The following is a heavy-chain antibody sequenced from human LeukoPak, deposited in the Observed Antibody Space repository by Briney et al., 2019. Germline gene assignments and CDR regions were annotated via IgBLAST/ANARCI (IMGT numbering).Heavy chain of an antibody. CDR1: GFTFSGYG. CDR2: IRYDGSNK. D-gene: IGHD4/OR15-4a*01. Sequence: GGSLRLSCAASGFTFSGYGMHWVRQAPGKGLEWVAFIRYDGSNKYYADSVKGRFTISRDNSKNTLYLQMNSLRAEDTAVYYCARDVKDYGSTNWFDPWGQGTLVTVSS. CDR3: ARDVKDYGSTNWFDP. V-gene: IGHV3-30*02. J-gene: IGHJ5*02.